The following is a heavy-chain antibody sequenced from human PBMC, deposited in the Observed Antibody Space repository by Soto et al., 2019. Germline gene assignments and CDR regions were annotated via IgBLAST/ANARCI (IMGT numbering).Heavy chain of an antibody. J-gene: IGHJ4*02. CDR1: EFSFSSYW. CDR2: ISGDGSRT. V-gene: IGHV3-74*01. CDR3: AKYKGYCSGGSCYSGPYFDY. Sequence: GGSLRLSCAAAEFSFSSYWMHWVRQAPGKGLVWVSSISGDGSRTNYADSVKGRFTISRDNAKKTLYLQMNSLRAEDTAVYYCAKYKGYCSGGSCYSGPYFDYWGQGTLVTV. D-gene: IGHD2-15*01.